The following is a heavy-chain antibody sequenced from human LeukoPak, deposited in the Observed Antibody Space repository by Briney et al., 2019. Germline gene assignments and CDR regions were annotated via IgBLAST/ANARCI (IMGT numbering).Heavy chain of an antibody. CDR3: AREGGFYRPLDY. J-gene: IGHJ4*02. D-gene: IGHD3-3*01. V-gene: IGHV4-4*02. Sequence: SETLSLTCAVSGGSVSSTNWWTWFRQPPGKGLEWIGEVHLDGRTNYNPSLTGRLTMSVDLHENHISLKLTSVTAADTAVYYCAREGGFYRPLDYSGQGTLVTVSS. CDR1: GGSVSSTNW. CDR2: VHLDGRT.